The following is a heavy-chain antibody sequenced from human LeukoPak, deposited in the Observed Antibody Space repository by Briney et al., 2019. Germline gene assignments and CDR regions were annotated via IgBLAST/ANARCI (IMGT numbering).Heavy chain of an antibody. CDR3: ARGPGCISTSCPYYFDY. V-gene: IGHV1-8*01. CDR2: MNPNSGNT. Sequence: ASVKVSCKASGYTFTNYDINWVRQASGQGLEWMGWMNPNSGNTGYAQKFQGRVTMTRNTSISTAYMELSSLSSEDTAVYYCARGPGCISTSCPYYFDYWGQGTLVTVSS. D-gene: IGHD2-2*01. J-gene: IGHJ4*02. CDR1: GYTFTNYD.